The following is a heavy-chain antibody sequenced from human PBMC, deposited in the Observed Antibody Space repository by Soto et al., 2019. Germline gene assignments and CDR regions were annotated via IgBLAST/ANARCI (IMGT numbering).Heavy chain of an antibody. Sequence: SQTLSLTCAISGDSVSSNSAAWNWIRQSPSRGLEWLGRTYYRSKWYNDYAVSVKSRITINPDTSKNQFSLQLNSETPEDTAIYYCERTGLVLWPYYFDYWGQGTLVTVSS. CDR3: ERTGLVLWPYYFDY. CDR1: GDSVSSNSAA. V-gene: IGHV6-1*01. D-gene: IGHD6-19*01. J-gene: IGHJ4*02. CDR2: TYYRSKWYN.